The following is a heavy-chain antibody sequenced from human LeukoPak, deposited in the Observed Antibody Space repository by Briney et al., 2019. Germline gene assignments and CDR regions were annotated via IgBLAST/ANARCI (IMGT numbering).Heavy chain of an antibody. CDR2: ISASGITT. D-gene: IGHD2-8*02. CDR1: GFTFSSYA. CDR3: AKGSTGRYYFDY. Sequence: GGSLRLSCVASGFTFSSYAMRWVRQAPGKGLEWVSAISASGITTYHADSVKGRFTISRDNSKNTLYLQVNSLRAEDTAIYYCAKGSTGRYYFDYWGQGTLVTVSS. V-gene: IGHV3-23*01. J-gene: IGHJ4*02.